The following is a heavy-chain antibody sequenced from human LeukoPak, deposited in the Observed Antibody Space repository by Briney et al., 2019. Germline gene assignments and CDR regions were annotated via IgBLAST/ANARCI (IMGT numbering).Heavy chain of an antibody. CDR3: ATYRQVLLPFES. CDR2: IFPSGGEI. J-gene: IGHJ4*02. CDR1: GVTFRTFA. Sequence: GGSLRLSCAASGVTFRTFAMIWVRHPPGKGLERVSSIFPSGGEILYADSVRGRFTISRDNSKSTMSLQMNSLRAEDTAIYYCATYRQVLLPFESWGQGTLVTVSS. D-gene: IGHD2-8*02. V-gene: IGHV3-23*01.